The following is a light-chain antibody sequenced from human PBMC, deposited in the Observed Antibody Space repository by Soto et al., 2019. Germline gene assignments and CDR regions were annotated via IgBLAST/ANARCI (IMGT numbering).Light chain of an antibody. CDR2: DVS. CDR1: SSDVGGYNY. J-gene: IGLJ1*01. CDR3: SSYTSSSTLVV. V-gene: IGLV2-14*01. Sequence: QSALTQPASVSGSPGQSITISCTGTSSDVGGYNYVSWYQQHPGKAPKLMIYDVSNRPSGVSNRFSGSKSGNTASLTISGLQVEYEADYYCSSYTSSSTLVVFGTGTKVTVL.